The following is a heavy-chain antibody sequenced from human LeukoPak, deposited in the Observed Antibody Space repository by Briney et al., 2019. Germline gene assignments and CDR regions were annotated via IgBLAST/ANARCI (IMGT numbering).Heavy chain of an antibody. V-gene: IGHV4-34*01. J-gene: IGHJ4*02. Sequence: SETLSLTCGVYGGSFSGYYWSWLRQPPGKGLEWIGEINHSGSTNYNPSLKSRVTISVDTSKNQFSLKLSSVTAADTAVYYCARAGPVPPYYFDYWGQGTLVTVSS. CDR1: GGSFSGYY. CDR3: ARAGPVPPYYFDY. CDR2: INHSGST. D-gene: IGHD6-19*01.